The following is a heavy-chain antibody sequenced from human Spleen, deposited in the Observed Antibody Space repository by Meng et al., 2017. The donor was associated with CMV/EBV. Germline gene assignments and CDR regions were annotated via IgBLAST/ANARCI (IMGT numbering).Heavy chain of an antibody. CDR1: GGSISRGGYY. D-gene: IGHD1-7*01. J-gene: IGHJ4*02. Sequence: VSGGSISRGGYYWSWLRQHPGKGLEWIGYIYHGGNTYYDPSLKSRTSISVDTSKNQFSLKLSSVTAADTAVYFCARSNWNYDFALDYWGQGTLVTVSS. CDR2: IYHGGNT. V-gene: IGHV4-31*02. CDR3: ARSNWNYDFALDY.